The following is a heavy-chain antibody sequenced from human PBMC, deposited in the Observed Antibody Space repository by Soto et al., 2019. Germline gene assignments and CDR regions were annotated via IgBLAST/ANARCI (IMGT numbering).Heavy chain of an antibody. CDR1: GFTFSSYA. D-gene: IGHD3-22*01. CDR3: ARVANAYYYDSSGYYDAFDV. V-gene: IGHV3-30-3*01. Sequence: GGSLRLSCAASGFTFSSYAMHWVRQAPGKGLEWVAVISYDGSNKCYADSVKGRFTISRDNSKNTLYLQMNRLRAEDAAVYYCARVANAYYYDSSGYYDAFDVWGQGTMVTVSS. J-gene: IGHJ3*01. CDR2: ISYDGSNK.